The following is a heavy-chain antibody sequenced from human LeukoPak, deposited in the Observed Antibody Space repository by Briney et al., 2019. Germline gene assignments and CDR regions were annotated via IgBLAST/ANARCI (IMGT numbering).Heavy chain of an antibody. Sequence: GGSLRLSCAASGFTFSSYWMSWVRQAPGKGLEWEANIKQDGSEKYYVDSVKGRFTISRDNAKNPLYLQMNSLRAEDTAVYYCARGGSSGWYYGVDYWGQGTLVTVSS. V-gene: IGHV3-7*03. CDR1: GFTFSSYW. CDR3: ARGGSSGWYYGVDY. J-gene: IGHJ4*02. CDR2: IKQDGSEK. D-gene: IGHD6-19*01.